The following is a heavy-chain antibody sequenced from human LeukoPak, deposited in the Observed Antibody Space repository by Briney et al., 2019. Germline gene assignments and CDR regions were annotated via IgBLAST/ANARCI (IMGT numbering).Heavy chain of an antibody. CDR3: ARDVGGAYCGGDCHSYYFDY. Sequence: GGSLRLSCAASGFTFSDYYMSWIRQAPGKGREWVSYISSSGSTIYYADSVKGRFTISRDTSKNTLHLQMNTLTAEDTAVYYCARDVGGAYCGGDCHSYYFDYWGQGNLVTVSS. V-gene: IGHV3-11*04. CDR2: ISSSGSTI. CDR1: GFTFSDYY. J-gene: IGHJ4*02. D-gene: IGHD2-21*02.